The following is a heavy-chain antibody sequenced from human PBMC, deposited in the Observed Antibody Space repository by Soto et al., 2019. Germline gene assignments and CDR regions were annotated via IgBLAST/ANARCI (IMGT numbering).Heavy chain of an antibody. D-gene: IGHD6-6*01. V-gene: IGHV3-23*01. CDR2: ISGSGGST. CDR1: GFTFSSYA. Sequence: GGSLRLSCAASGFTFSSYAMSWVRQAPGKGLEWVSAISGSGGSTYYADSVKGRFTISRDNSKNTLYLQMNSLRAEDTAVYYCAKDRIAARHYYYYMDVWGKGTTVTVSS. CDR3: AKDRIAARHYYYYMDV. J-gene: IGHJ6*03.